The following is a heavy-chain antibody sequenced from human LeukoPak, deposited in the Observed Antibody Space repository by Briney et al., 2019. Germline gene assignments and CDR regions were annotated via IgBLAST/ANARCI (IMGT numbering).Heavy chain of an antibody. Sequence: GESLKISCKGSGTSFINYWIGWVRQMPGKGLEWMGFIHFSDFEIRYRPPFQGQVTISADRSISTAYLQWSSLKASDSAIYYCASARHGDSTWAYWGQGTVVTVSS. J-gene: IGHJ4*02. CDR1: GTSFINYW. D-gene: IGHD4-17*01. CDR2: IHFSDFEI. V-gene: IGHV5-51*01. CDR3: ASARHGDSTWAY.